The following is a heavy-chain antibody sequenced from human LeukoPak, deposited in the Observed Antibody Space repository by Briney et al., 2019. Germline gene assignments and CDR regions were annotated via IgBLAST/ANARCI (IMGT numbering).Heavy chain of an antibody. V-gene: IGHV1-24*01. D-gene: IGHD3-22*01. CDR2: FDPEDGET. CDR3: AKIHHYDSSGYSLAFGY. J-gene: IGHJ4*02. Sequence: ASVKVSCKVSGYTLTELSMHWVRQAPGKGLEWMGGFDPEDGETIYAQKFQGRVTMTEDTSTDTAYMELSSLRSEDTAVYYCAKIHHYDSSGYSLAFGYWGQGTLVTVSS. CDR1: GYTLTELS.